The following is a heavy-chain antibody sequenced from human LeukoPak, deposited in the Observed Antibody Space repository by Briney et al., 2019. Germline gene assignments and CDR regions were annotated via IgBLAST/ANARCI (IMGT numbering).Heavy chain of an antibody. V-gene: IGHV1-46*01. D-gene: IGHD3-22*01. CDR1: GYTFTSNY. J-gene: IGHJ2*01. CDR3: ARDRGKVVIATYWYFDL. Sequence: ASVKVSCKASGYTFTSNYMHWVRQAPGQGLEWMGIINPSDGSANSAQKFQGRVTMTRDTPTSTVYMELSSLRSEDTAVYYCARDRGKVVIATYWYFDLWGRGTLVTVSS. CDR2: INPSDGSA.